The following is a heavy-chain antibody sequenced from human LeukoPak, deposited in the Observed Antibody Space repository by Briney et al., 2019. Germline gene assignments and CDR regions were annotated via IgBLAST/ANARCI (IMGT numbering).Heavy chain of an antibody. J-gene: IGHJ4*02. CDR3: AKGGSGSYYDRFDC. CDR2: ISTTGDKT. CDR1: GFSFNTYV. V-gene: IGHV3-23*01. D-gene: IGHD6-19*01. Sequence: PGRSLRLSCAASGFSFNTYVVGWVRQAPGKGLEWISVISTTGDKTFYADSVKGRFTISRDNSKSTLYLQMNSLRVEDTAIYYCAKGGSGSYYDRFDCWGQGTLVTVSS.